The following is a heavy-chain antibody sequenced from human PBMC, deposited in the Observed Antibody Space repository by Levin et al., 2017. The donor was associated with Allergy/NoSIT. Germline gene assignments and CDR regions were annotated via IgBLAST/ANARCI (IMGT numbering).Heavy chain of an antibody. CDR3: ARKRGRVTELNWFDP. D-gene: IGHD3-10*01. J-gene: IGHJ5*02. CDR1: GFTFSDYY. V-gene: IGHV3-11*01. CDR2: ISSSGSTV. Sequence: GGSLRLSCAASGFTFSDYYMSWIRQAPGKGLEWVSYISSSGSTVYYADSVKGRFTISRDNAKNSLYLQMNSLRAEDTAVYYCARKRGRVTELNWFDPWGQGALVTVSS.